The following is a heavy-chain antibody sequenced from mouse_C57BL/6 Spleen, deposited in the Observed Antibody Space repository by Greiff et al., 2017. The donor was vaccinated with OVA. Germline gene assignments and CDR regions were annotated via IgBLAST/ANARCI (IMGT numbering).Heavy chain of an antibody. V-gene: IGHV1-15*01. CDR3: TSWSGYWAMDY. D-gene: IGHD1-3*01. J-gene: IGHJ4*01. CDR2: IDPETGGT. Sequence: VQLQQSGAELVRPGASVTLSCTASGYTFTDYEMHWVKQTPVHGLEWIGAIDPETGGTAYNQKFKGKATLTADKSSRTAYMELRSLTSEDADVSYCTSWSGYWAMDYWGKGTSVTVSS. CDR1: GYTFTDYE.